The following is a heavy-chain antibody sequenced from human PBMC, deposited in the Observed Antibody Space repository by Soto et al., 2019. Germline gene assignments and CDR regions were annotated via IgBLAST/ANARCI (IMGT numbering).Heavy chain of an antibody. CDR3: ASGLDLGYCSGGSCHGGMDV. D-gene: IGHD2-15*01. Sequence: ASVKVSCKASGYTFTGYYMHWVRQAPGQGLEWMGWINPNSGGTNYAQKFQGWVTMTRDTSISTAYMELSRLRSDGTAVYYCASGLDLGYCSGGSCHGGMDVWGQGTTVTVSS. CDR2: INPNSGGT. J-gene: IGHJ6*02. V-gene: IGHV1-2*04. CDR1: GYTFTGYY.